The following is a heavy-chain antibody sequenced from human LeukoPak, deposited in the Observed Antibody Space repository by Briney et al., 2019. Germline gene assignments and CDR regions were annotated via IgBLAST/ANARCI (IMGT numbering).Heavy chain of an antibody. Sequence: GGSLRLSCAASGFTFSSAAMSWVRQAPGKGLEWVSIISSSGGSTYYADSVKGRFIISRDNSKNTLYLQMNSLRAEDTAVYYCAREAYSYGRKGNFDYWGQGTLVTVSS. CDR3: AREAYSYGRKGNFDY. CDR1: GFTFSSAA. V-gene: IGHV3-23*01. D-gene: IGHD5-18*01. J-gene: IGHJ4*02. CDR2: ISSSGGST.